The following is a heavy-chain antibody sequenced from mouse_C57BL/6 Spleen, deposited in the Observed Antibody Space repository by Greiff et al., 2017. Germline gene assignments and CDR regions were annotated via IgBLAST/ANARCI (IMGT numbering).Heavy chain of an antibody. J-gene: IGHJ4*01. CDR3: ARELIDYYAMDY. V-gene: IGHV1-55*01. CDR2: IYPGSGST. D-gene: IGHD1-3*01. CDR1: GYTFTSYW. Sequence: QVQLKQSGAELVKPGASVKMSCKASGYTFTSYWITWVKQRPGQGLEWIGDIYPGSGSTNYNEKFKSKATLTVDTSSSTAYMQLSSLTSEDSAVYYCARELIDYYAMDYWGQGTSVTVSS.